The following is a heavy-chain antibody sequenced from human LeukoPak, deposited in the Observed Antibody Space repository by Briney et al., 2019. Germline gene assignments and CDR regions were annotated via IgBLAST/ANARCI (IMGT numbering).Heavy chain of an antibody. D-gene: IGHD3-10*01. J-gene: IGHJ5*02. CDR3: ARPRGTMVRGVILFDWFDP. CDR1: GYTCTGYY. Sequence: ASVKVSCKASGYTCTGYYMHWVRQAPGQGLEWMGWINPNSGGTNYAQKFQGRVTMTRDTSISTAYMELSRLRSDDTAVYYCARPRGTMVRGVILFDWFDPWGQGTLVTVSS. V-gene: IGHV1-2*02. CDR2: INPNSGGT.